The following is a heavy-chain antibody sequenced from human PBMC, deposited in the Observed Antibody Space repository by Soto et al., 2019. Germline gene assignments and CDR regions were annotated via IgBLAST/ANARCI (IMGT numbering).Heavy chain of an antibody. CDR2: IYYGGST. D-gene: IGHD6-19*01. J-gene: IGHJ5*02. CDR3: ARHGRSGWYLSDPDNWFDP. CDR1: GGSISSSSYY. Sequence: PSETLSLTCTVSGGSISSSSYYWGWILHPPGKGLEWIGSIYYGGSTYYNPSLKSRVTISVDTSKNQFSLKLSSVTAADTAVYYFARHGRSGWYLSDPDNWFDPWGQGTLV. V-gene: IGHV4-39*01.